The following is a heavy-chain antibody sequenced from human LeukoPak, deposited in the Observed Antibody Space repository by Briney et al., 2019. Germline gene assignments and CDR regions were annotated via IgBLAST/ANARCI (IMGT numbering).Heavy chain of an antibody. D-gene: IGHD2-2*01. CDR1: GFSISSYE. CDR2: ISSSGSTI. Sequence: GGSLRLSCAASGFSISSYEMNWVRQAPGKGLEWVSHISSSGSTIWYADSVKGRFTISRDNAKNSLYLQMNSLRAEDTAVYYCAKPDRVVPAAIFCYFDYWGQGTLVTVSS. J-gene: IGHJ4*02. V-gene: IGHV3-48*03. CDR3: AKPDRVVPAAIFCYFDY.